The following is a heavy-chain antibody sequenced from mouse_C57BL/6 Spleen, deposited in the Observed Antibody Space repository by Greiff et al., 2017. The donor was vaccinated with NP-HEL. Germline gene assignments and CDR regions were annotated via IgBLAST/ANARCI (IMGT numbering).Heavy chain of an antibody. CDR2: IHPNSGST. Sequence: QVQLKQSGAELVKPGASVKLSCKASGYTFTSYWMHWVKQRPGQGLEWIGMIHPNSGSTNYNEKFKSKATLTVDKSSSTAYMQLSSLTSEDSAVYYCARKNDYAYYYAMDYWGQGTSVTVSS. J-gene: IGHJ4*01. CDR1: GYTFTSYW. CDR3: ARKNDYAYYYAMDY. V-gene: IGHV1-64*01. D-gene: IGHD2-4*01.